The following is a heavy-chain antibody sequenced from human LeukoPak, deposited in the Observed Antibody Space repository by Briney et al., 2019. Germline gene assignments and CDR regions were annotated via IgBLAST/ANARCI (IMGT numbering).Heavy chain of an antibody. CDR3: ARAVVIGDYYYMDV. CDR1: GGSISSYY. Sequence: SETLSLTRTVSGGSISSYYWSWIRQPPGKGLEWIGYIYYSGSTNYNPSLKSRVTISVDTSKNQFSLKLSSVTAADTAVYYCARAVVIGDYYYMDVWGKGTTVTISS. V-gene: IGHV4-59*01. D-gene: IGHD3-22*01. J-gene: IGHJ6*03. CDR2: IYYSGST.